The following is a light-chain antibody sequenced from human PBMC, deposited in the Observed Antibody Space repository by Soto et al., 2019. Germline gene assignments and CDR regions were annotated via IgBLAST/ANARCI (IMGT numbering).Light chain of an antibody. V-gene: IGKV1-9*01. CDR3: QQLNSYPLT. Sequence: IQLTQSPSSLSASVGDRVTITCRASQGISSYLAWYQQKPGKAPKLLIYAASTLQSGVPSRFSGSGSGTDCTLTISSLQPEDFATYDCQQLNSYPLTVGGGTKVEIK. CDR2: AAS. J-gene: IGKJ4*01. CDR1: QGISSY.